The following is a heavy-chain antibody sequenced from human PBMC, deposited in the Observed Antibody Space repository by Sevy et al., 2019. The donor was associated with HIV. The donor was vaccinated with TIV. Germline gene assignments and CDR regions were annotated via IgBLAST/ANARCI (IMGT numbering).Heavy chain of an antibody. Sequence: GGSLRLSCVASGFTFTDHWMTWLRQAPGKGLEWVANIKPDGSEIYYVASVKGRFTISRDNSRNILSLEMSSLTRDDTAVYYCARGENDDEFFQYWGQGTLVTVSS. V-gene: IGHV3-7*04. D-gene: IGHD3-16*01. J-gene: IGHJ1*01. CDR2: IKPDGSEI. CDR3: ARGENDDEFFQY. CDR1: GFTFTDHW.